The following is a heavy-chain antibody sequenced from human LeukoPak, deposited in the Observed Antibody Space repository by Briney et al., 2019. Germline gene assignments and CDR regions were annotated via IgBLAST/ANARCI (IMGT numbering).Heavy chain of an antibody. CDR3: ARAYYYDSSGYYRLPRVSAFDI. CDR1: GGSISSYY. V-gene: IGHV4-59*01. J-gene: IGHJ3*02. D-gene: IGHD3-22*01. CDR2: IYYSGST. Sequence: PSETLSLTCTVSGGSISSYYWSWIRQPPGKGLEWIGYIYYSGSTNYNPSLKSRVTISVDTSKNQFSLKLSSVTAADTAVYYCARAYYYDSSGYYRLPRVSAFDIWGQGTMVTVSS.